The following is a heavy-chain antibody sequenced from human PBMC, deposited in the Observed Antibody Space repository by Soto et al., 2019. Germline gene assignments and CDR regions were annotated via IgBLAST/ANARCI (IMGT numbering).Heavy chain of an antibody. Sequence: SETLSLTCTVSGGSISSYYWSWIRQPPGKGLEWIGYIYYSGSTNYNPSLKSRVTISVDTSKNQFSLKLSSVTAADTAVYYCARLTDFWSGYIDYWGQGTLVTVSS. D-gene: IGHD3-3*01. CDR1: GGSISSYY. V-gene: IGHV4-59*01. CDR3: ARLTDFWSGYIDY. CDR2: IYYSGST. J-gene: IGHJ4*02.